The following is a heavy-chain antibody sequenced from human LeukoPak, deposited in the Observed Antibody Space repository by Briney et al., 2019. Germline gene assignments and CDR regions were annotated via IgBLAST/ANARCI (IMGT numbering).Heavy chain of an antibody. V-gene: IGHV1-18*01. CDR3: ARPLAVAGNYFDY. D-gene: IGHD6-19*01. J-gene: IGHJ4*02. Sequence: ASVKVSCKTSGYTFTNYGISWVRQAPGQGLGWMGWISAYNGNTNYTQNLQGRVTMTTDTSTSAAYMELRSLRSDDTAVYYCARPLAVAGNYFDYWGQGTLVTVSS. CDR1: GYTFTNYG. CDR2: ISAYNGNT.